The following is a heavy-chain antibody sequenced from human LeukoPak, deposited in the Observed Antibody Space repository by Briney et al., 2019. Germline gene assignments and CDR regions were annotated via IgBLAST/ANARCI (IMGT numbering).Heavy chain of an antibody. CDR1: GFAFSSYG. V-gene: IGHV3-23*01. CDR2: ISGSGGST. D-gene: IGHD3-22*01. Sequence: GGSLRLSCAASGFAFSSYGMRWVRQAPGKGLEWVSAISGSGGSTYYADSVKGRFTISRDNSKNTLYLQMNSLRAEDTAVYYCAKTHYYDSSGYFGGQSDYWGQGTLVTVSS. CDR3: AKTHYYDSSGYFGGQSDY. J-gene: IGHJ4*02.